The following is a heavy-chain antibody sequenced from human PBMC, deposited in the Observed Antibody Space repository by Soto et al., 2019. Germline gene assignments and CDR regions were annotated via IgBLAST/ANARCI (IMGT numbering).Heavy chain of an antibody. CDR2: INHSGST. D-gene: IGHD2-2*01. CDR3: ARRPGIVVVPAAPNWFDP. J-gene: IGHJ5*02. Sequence: SETLSLTCAAYGGSLSGYYWSWIRQPPEKGLEWIGEINHSGSTNYNPSLKSRVTISVDTSKNQFSLKLSSVTAADTAVYYCARRPGIVVVPAAPNWFDPWGQGTLVTVSS. V-gene: IGHV4-34*01. CDR1: GGSLSGYY.